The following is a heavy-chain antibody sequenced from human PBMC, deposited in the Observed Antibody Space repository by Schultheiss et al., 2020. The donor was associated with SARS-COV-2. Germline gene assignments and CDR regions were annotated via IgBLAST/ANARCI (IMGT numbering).Heavy chain of an antibody. J-gene: IGHJ6*02. Sequence: GGSLRLSCAASGFTFSSYDMNWVRQAPGKGLEWVSDITRSGLDIHYADSVKGRFTISRDNAKNSMYLQMNSLRAEDTAVYYCARDGIAAAGKGEGYGMDVWGQGTTVTVSS. CDR2: ITRSGLDI. CDR3: ARDGIAAAGKGEGYGMDV. CDR1: GFTFSSYD. V-gene: IGHV3-48*03. D-gene: IGHD6-13*01.